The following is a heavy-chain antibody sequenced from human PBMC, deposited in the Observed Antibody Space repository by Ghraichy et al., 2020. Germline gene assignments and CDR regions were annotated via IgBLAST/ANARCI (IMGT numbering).Heavy chain of an antibody. Sequence: SETLSLTCTVSGGSISDSNFYWGWIRQSPGKGLEWIGSMHHSGTSYETTSLKSRVSLSIDSFNSQFSLKLTSVTAADTAVYYCARHRFFKGGEIDPWGQGILVAVSS. CDR1: GGSISDSNFY. J-gene: IGHJ5*02. D-gene: IGHD3-16*01. V-gene: IGHV4-39*01. CDR2: MHHSGTS. CDR3: ARHRFFKGGEIDP.